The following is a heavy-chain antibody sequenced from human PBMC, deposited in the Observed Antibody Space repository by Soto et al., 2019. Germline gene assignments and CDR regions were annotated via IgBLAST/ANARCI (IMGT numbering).Heavy chain of an antibody. CDR2: IKQDGGEK. CDR1: GFTFSSYW. V-gene: IGHV3-7*01. Sequence: SWGSLRLSCAASGFTFSSYWMSWVRQAPGKGLEWVANIKQDGGEKYYVDSVRGRFTISKDTASNTLYLQMNSLRVEDTAVYYCTRALDGMIPTAFWGQGTLVTVSS. D-gene: IGHD3-16*01. CDR3: TRALDGMIPTAF. J-gene: IGHJ4*02.